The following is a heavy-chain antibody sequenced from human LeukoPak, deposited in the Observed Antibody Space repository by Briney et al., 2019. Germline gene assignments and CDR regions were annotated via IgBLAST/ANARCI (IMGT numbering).Heavy chain of an antibody. V-gene: IGHV4-34*01. J-gene: IGHJ4*02. CDR3: ARSRWLFRSYFDY. Sequence: PSETLSLTCAVYGGSFSGYYWSWIRQPPGKGLEWIGEINHSGSTNYNPSLKSRVTISVDTSKNQFSLKLSSVTAADTAVYYCARSRWLFRSYFDYWGQGTLVTVSS. CDR2: INHSGST. D-gene: IGHD3-22*01. CDR1: GGSFSGYY.